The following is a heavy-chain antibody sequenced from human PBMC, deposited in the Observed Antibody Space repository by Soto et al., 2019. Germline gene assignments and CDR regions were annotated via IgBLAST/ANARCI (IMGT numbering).Heavy chain of an antibody. CDR3: ARVPYDTTAYYAF. CDR1: GCTFTTYY. CDR2: IDPSGGST. J-gene: IGHJ4*02. Sequence: QVRLVQSGAEVKKPGASVSISSKTSGCTFTTYYIHWVRQAPGQGLEWMGMIDPSGGSTTYAQKFQGRITMTSDMSTSTVYMELSSLRSEVTAVYYCARVPYDTTAYYAFWGKGTLVTVSS. V-gene: IGHV1-46*01. D-gene: IGHD3-22*01.